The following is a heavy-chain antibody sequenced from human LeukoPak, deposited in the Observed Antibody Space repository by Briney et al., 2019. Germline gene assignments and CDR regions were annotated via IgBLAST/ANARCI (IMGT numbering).Heavy chain of an antibody. CDR1: GGSFSGYY. CDR3: ARLRHSSLDY. V-gene: IGHV4-34*01. CDR2: INHSGST. Sequence: PSETLSLTRAVYGGSFSGYYWSWIRQPPGKGLEWIGEINHSGSTNYNPSLKSRVTISVDTSKNQFSLKLSSVTAADTAVYYCARLRHSSLDYWGQGTLVTVSS. J-gene: IGHJ4*02. D-gene: IGHD6-13*01.